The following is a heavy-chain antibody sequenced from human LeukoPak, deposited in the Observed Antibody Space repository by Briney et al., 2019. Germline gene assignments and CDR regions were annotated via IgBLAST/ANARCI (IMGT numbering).Heavy chain of an antibody. Sequence: SETLSLTCAVSGYSISSGYYWGWIRQPPGKGLEWIGRIYHSGSTYYNPSLKSRVTISVDTSKNQFSLKLSSVTAADTAVYYCARGFDIVVVPAYNWFDPWGQGTLVTVSS. CDR1: GYSISSGYY. CDR3: ARGFDIVVVPAYNWFDP. CDR2: IYHSGST. V-gene: IGHV4-38-2*01. J-gene: IGHJ5*02. D-gene: IGHD2-2*01.